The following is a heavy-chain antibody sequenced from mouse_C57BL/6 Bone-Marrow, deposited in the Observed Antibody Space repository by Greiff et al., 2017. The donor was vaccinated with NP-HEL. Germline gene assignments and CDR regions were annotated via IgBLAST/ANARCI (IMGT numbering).Heavy chain of an antibody. Sequence: VQLQQSGTVLARPGASVKMSCKASGYTFTSYWMHWVKQRPGQGLEWIGAIYPGNSDTSYNQKFKGKAKLTAVTSASTAYMELSSLTNEDSAVYYCTRDYSNHYSGDWGQGTTLTVCS. J-gene: IGHJ2*01. V-gene: IGHV1-5*01. CDR1: GYTFTSYW. CDR3: TRDYSNHYSGD. CDR2: IYPGNSDT. D-gene: IGHD2-5*01.